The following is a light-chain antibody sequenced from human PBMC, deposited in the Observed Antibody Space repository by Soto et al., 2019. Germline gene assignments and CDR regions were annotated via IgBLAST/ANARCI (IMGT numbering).Light chain of an antibody. CDR3: CSYAGSYTFV. Sequence: QSALTQPRSVSGSPGPSVTISCTGTSSDVGGYNYVSWYQQHPGKAPKLMIYDVSKRPSGVPDRFSGSKSGNTASLTISGLQAEDEADYYCCSYAGSYTFVFGTGTKGTVL. CDR2: DVS. V-gene: IGLV2-11*01. CDR1: SSDVGGYNY. J-gene: IGLJ1*01.